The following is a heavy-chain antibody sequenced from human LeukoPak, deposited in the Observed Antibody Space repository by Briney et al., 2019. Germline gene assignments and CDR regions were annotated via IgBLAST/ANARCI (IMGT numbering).Heavy chain of an antibody. CDR3: ARDQPEIAVAGVFDY. J-gene: IGHJ4*02. CDR2: IKQDGSEK. Sequence: GGSLRLSCAASGFTVSSNYMSWVRQAPGKGLEWVANIKQDGSEKYYVDSVKGRFTISRDNAKNSLYLQMNSLRAEDTAVYYCARDQPEIAVAGVFDYWGQGTLVTVSS. V-gene: IGHV3-7*01. CDR1: GFTVSSNY. D-gene: IGHD6-19*01.